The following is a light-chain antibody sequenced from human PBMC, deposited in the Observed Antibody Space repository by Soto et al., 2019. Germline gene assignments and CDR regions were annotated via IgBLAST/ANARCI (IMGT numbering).Light chain of an antibody. CDR1: QSVARNL. CDR2: DAI. CDR3: HRYANSPLA. Sequence: EIVLTQSPGTLSLSPGERATLSCRASQSVARNLLAWFQQRPGQPPRLLIYDAIGRATGILDRFSGSGSATDFAVAIKSLVPEDFAVDYCHRYANSPLAFGQGTELEIK. V-gene: IGKV3-20*01. J-gene: IGKJ2*01.